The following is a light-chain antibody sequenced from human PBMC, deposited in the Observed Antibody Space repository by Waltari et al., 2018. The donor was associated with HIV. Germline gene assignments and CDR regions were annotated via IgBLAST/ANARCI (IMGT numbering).Light chain of an antibody. CDR3: QVWDSSTVI. CDR2: KNI. Sequence: SYQLTQPPSLSVAPGQPATITCGGAYIGTKTVRWYQQKPGQAPLLVIFKNINRPSGIPERFSGSNSGNTAILTISAAQVADEADYYCQVWDSSTVIFGSGTTVTV. J-gene: IGLJ1*01. V-gene: IGLV3-9*01. CDR1: YIGTKT.